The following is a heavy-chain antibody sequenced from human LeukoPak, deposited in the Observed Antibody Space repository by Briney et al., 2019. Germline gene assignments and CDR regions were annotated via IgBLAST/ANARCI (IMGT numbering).Heavy chain of an antibody. J-gene: IGHJ4*02. CDR3: ATGGGWYFDY. D-gene: IGHD6-19*01. V-gene: IGHV3-7*01. Sequence: GGSLRLSCAASGFTFSNYWMNWVRQAPGKGLEWVASIGQDGSENYYVDSVKGRFTISRDNAKNSLYLQMYSLRVEDTAVYYCATGGGWYFDYWGQGALITASS. CDR1: GFTFSNYW. CDR2: IGQDGSEN.